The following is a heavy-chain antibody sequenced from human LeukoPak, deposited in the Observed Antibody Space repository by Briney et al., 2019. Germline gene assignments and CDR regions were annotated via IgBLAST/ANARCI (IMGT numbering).Heavy chain of an antibody. Sequence: GASVKVSCKVSGYTLTELSMHWVRQAPAKGLEWMGGFDPEDGETIYAQKFQGRVTMTEDTSTDTAYMELSSLRSEDTAVYYCATATPNATDYYDSSGYYWYFDLWGRGTLVTVSS. V-gene: IGHV1-24*01. D-gene: IGHD3-22*01. CDR2: FDPEDGET. J-gene: IGHJ2*01. CDR1: GYTLTELS. CDR3: ATATPNATDYYDSSGYYWYFDL.